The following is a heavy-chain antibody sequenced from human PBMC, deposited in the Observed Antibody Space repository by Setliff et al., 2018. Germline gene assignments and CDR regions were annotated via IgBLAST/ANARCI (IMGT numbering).Heavy chain of an antibody. CDR3: ASRLRVAFGASDI. D-gene: IGHD3-3*01. V-gene: IGHV5-51*01. J-gene: IGHJ3*02. Sequence: GESLKISCKGSGYSFTSYWIGWVRQMPGKGLEWMGIIYPGDSDTRYSPPFQGQVTISADKSISTAYLQWSSLKASDTAMYYCASRLRVAFGASDIWGQGTMVTVSS. CDR2: IYPGDSDT. CDR1: GYSFTSYW.